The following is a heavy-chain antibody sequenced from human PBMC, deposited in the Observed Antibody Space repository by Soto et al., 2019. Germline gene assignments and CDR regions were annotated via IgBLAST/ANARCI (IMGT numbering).Heavy chain of an antibody. D-gene: IGHD5-18*01. CDR1: GGSISSGGYY. Sequence: QVQLQESGPGLMKPSQTLSLTCTVSGGSISSGGYYWSWIRQHPGKGLEWIGYIYYSGSTYYNPSLKSRVTISVDTSKNQFSLKLSSVTAADTAVYYCAVQRTVDTAMVIDYWGQGTLVTVSS. CDR2: IYYSGST. V-gene: IGHV4-31*03. CDR3: AVQRTVDTAMVIDY. J-gene: IGHJ4*02.